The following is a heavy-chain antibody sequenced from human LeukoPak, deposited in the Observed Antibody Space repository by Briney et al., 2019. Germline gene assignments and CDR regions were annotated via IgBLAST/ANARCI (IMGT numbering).Heavy chain of an antibody. V-gene: IGHV1-69*13. CDR3: ASLTYYDFWSGYYTWNYFDY. CDR2: IIPIFGTA. CDR1: GGTFSSYA. D-gene: IGHD3-3*01. Sequence: SVKVSCKASGGTFSSYAISWVRQAPGQGLEWMGGIIPIFGTANYAQKFQDRVTITADESTSTAYMELSSLRSEDTAVYYCASLTYYDFWSGYYTWNYFDYWGQGTLVTVSS. J-gene: IGHJ4*02.